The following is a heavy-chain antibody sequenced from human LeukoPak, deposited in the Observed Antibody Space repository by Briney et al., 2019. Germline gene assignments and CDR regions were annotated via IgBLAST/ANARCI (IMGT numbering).Heavy chain of an antibody. V-gene: IGHV3-30-3*01. CDR3: AREGSVAGTVYLFDY. CDR1: GFTFSSYA. Sequence: GGSLRLSCAASGFTFSSYAMHWVRQAPGKGLEWVAVISYDGSNKYYADSVKGRFTISRDNSKNTLYLQMNSLRAEDTAVYYCAREGSVAGTVYLFDYWGQGTLVIVPP. CDR2: ISYDGSNK. D-gene: IGHD6-19*01. J-gene: IGHJ4*02.